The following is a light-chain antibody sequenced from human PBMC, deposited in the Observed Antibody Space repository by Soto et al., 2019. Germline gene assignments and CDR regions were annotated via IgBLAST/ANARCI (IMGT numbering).Light chain of an antibody. CDR1: KNDIGVYDF. J-gene: IGLJ1*01. CDR3: KSYAGSNTYV. V-gene: IGLV2-8*01. Sequence: QSVLTQPPSASGSPGQSVTISCTGTKNDIGVYDFVSWYQHHPGKAPRLIIYEVVQRPSGVPDRFSGSKSGNTAPLTVSGLQAADEADYFCKSYAGSNTYVFGSGTQLTVL. CDR2: EVV.